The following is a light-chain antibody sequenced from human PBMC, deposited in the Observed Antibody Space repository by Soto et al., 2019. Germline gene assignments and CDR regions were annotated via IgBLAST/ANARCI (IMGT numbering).Light chain of an antibody. CDR3: QQYGSSGT. CDR1: QSVSNNY. V-gene: IGKV3-20*01. CDR2: GAS. Sequence: ILLTQSPGTLSLSPGERATLSCRASQSVSNNYLAWYQQKPGQAPRLLIYGASSRATGIPDRFSGSGSGTDFTLTISRLEPEDFAVYYCQQYGSSGTFGQGTKVDI. J-gene: IGKJ1*01.